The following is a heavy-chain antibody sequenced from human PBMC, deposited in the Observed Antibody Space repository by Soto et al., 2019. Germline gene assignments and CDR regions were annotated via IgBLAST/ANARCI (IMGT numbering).Heavy chain of an antibody. V-gene: IGHV4-30-2*06. J-gene: IGHJ6*02. CDR2: VYRPGAT. Sequence: QLQLQESGSGLVETAQTLSLTCIVSGDSISSGGFTWTWIRQSTGKGLEWIGYVYRPGATSYNPSLESRASISVDTSRNQFSLKLMSVTPADSAVYFCARDSYAMSSFALDGWGRGTAVTVSS. CDR3: ARDSYAMSSFALDG. CDR1: GDSISSGGFT. D-gene: IGHD2-2*01.